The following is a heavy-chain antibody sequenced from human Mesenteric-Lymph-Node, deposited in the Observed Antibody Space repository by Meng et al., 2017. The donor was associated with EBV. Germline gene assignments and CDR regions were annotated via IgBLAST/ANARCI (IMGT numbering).Heavy chain of an antibody. CDR1: GGSVSSGSYY. D-gene: IGHD4-17*01. CDR3: ARATVKNWFDP. V-gene: IGHV4-61*01. J-gene: IGHJ5*02. CDR2: IYYSGST. Sequence: QGQLQESGPGRWKPSEPLSLTCTVSGGSVSSGSYYWSWIRQPPGKGLEWIGYIYYSGSTNYNPSLKSRVTISVDTSKNQFSLKLSSVTAADTAVYYCARATVKNWFDPWGQGTLVTVSS.